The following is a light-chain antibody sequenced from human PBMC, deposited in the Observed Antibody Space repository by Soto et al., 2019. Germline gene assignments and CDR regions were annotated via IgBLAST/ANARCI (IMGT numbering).Light chain of an antibody. V-gene: IGLV2-8*01. CDR3: SSYAASNNFYFV. CDR2: EVT. CDR1: SSDVGGYNY. Sequence: QSVLTQPPSASGSPGQSVTISCTGTSSDVGGYNYVSWYQQYPGRARKLMIYEVTKRPSGVPDRFSGSKSGNTASLTVSGLQAEDEADYYCSSYAASNNFYFVFGGGTKVTVL. J-gene: IGLJ3*02.